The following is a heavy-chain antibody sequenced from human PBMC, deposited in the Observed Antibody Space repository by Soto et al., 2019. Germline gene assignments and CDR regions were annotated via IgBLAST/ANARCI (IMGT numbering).Heavy chain of an antibody. CDR1: GGSFRGYY. D-gene: IGHD6-19*01. J-gene: IGHJ6*02. CDR2: INHSGST. CDR3: ARGVPRYSSGWYSGEHSYGMDV. Sequence: SETLSLTCAFYGGSFRGYYWSLIRQPPGKGLEWIGEINHSGSTNYNPSLKSRVTISVDTSKNQFSLKLSSVTAADTAVYYCARGVPRYSSGWYSGEHSYGMDVWGQGTTVTVSS. V-gene: IGHV4-34*01.